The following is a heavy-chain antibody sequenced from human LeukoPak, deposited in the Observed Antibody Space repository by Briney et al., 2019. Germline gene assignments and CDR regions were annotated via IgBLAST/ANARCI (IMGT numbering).Heavy chain of an antibody. Sequence: SETLSLTCTVSGGSISSYYWSWIRQPPGKGLEWIGYTYYSGSTNYNPSLKSRVTISVDTSKNQYSLKLSSVTAADTAVYYCARNAFDIWGQGTMVTVSS. CDR1: GGSISSYY. V-gene: IGHV4-59*01. CDR3: ARNAFDI. J-gene: IGHJ3*02. CDR2: TYYSGST.